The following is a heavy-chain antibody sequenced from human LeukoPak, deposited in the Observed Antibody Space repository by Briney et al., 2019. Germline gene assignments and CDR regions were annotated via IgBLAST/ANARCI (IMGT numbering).Heavy chain of an antibody. CDR3: ARDLFYSVSGTYYNVGRVFNY. V-gene: IGHV1-2*02. CDR2: INPNSGGT. Sequence: ASVKVSCKASAYTFTSYYVHWVRQAPGQGLEWMGWINPNSGGTNYAQKFQGRVTMTRDTSITTAYMELTSLRSDDTAVYYCARDLFYSVSGTYYNVGRVFNYWGQGTLVTVSS. J-gene: IGHJ4*02. D-gene: IGHD3-10*01. CDR1: AYTFTSYY.